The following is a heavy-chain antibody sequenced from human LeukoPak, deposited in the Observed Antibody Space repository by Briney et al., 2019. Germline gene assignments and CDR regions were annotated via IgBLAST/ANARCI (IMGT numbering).Heavy chain of an antibody. J-gene: IGHJ5*02. V-gene: IGHV4-30-4*01. CDR3: ATWNYDSSGYLT. CDR2: IYYSGST. Sequence: PSETLSLTCTVSGGSISSGDYYWSWIRQPPGKGLEWIGYIYYSGSTYYNPSLKSRVTISVDTSKNQSSLKLSSVTAADTAVYYCATWNYDSSGYLTWGQGTLVTVSS. D-gene: IGHD3-22*01. CDR1: GGSISSGDYY.